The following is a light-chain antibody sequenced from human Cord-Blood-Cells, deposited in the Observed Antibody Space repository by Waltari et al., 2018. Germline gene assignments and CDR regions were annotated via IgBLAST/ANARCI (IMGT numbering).Light chain of an antibody. V-gene: IGKV1-5*03. CDR1: QSISSW. CDR2: KAS. CDR3: QQYNSYSLT. J-gene: IGKJ4*01. Sequence: DIQMTQSPPTLSASVGDRVTITCRASQSISSWLAWYQQKPGKAPKLLIYKASSLEIGVPSRFSCSGSGTEFTLTISSLQPDDFATYYCQQYNSYSLTFGGGTKVEIK.